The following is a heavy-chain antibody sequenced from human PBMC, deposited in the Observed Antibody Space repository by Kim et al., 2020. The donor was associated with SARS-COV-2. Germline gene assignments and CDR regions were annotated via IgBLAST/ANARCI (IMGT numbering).Heavy chain of an antibody. CDR2: VLGSGGVT. D-gene: IGHD3-10*01. Sequence: GGKRRLSCAASGVTLTSYAVSWVRQAPGKGLEWVSAVLGSGGVTYYTGSVKGRFTISRDNSKNTLFLEMNRLRVEDTAIYYCAREPYYSASGSYPRYLDYGGQGTLVTVSS. V-gene: IGHV3-23*01. CDR1: GVTLTSYA. J-gene: IGHJ4*02. CDR3: AREPYYSASGSYPRYLDY.